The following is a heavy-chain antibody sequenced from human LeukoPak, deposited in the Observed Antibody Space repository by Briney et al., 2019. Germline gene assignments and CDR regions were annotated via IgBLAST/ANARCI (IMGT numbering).Heavy chain of an antibody. D-gene: IGHD3-16*01. J-gene: IGHJ6*03. CDR2: IYYSGST. CDR1: GGSISSHY. Sequence: SETLSLTCTVSGGSISSHYWSWIRQPPGKGLEWIGYIYYSGSTNYNPSLKSRVTMSVDTSKNQFSLKLSSVTAADTAVYYCARLNYYYYYYMDVWGKGTTVTLSS. V-gene: IGHV4-59*11. CDR3: ARLNYYYYYYMDV.